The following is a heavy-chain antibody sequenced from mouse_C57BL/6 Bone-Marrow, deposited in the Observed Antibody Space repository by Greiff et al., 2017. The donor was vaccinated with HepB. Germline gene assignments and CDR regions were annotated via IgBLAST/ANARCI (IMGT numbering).Heavy chain of an antibody. CDR3: ARDGSLPYFDY. J-gene: IGHJ2*01. V-gene: IGHV5-4*01. D-gene: IGHD5-5*01. CDR1: GFTFSSYA. CDR2: ISDGGSYT. Sequence: VQGVESGGGLVKPGGSLKLSCAASGFTFSSYAMSWVRQTPEKRLEWVATISDGGSYTYYPDNVKGRFTISRDNAKNNLYLQMSHLKSEDTAMYYCARDGSLPYFDYWGQGTTLTVSS.